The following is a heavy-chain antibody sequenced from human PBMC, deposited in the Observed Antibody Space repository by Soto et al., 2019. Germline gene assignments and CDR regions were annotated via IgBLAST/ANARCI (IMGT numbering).Heavy chain of an antibody. Sequence: GGSLRLSCAASGFTFSSYAMHWVRQAPVKGLEYVSAISSNGGSTYYANSVKGRFTISRDNSKNTLYLQMGSLRAEDMAVYYCARVIYILTGQDAFDIWGQGTMVTVSS. CDR1: GFTFSSYA. CDR3: ARVIYILTGQDAFDI. D-gene: IGHD3-9*01. CDR2: ISSNGGST. J-gene: IGHJ3*02. V-gene: IGHV3-64*01.